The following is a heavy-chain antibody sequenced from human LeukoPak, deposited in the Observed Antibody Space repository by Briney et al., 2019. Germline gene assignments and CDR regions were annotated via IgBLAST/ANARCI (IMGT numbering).Heavy chain of an antibody. CDR1: GFTFSSYW. CDR3: TRGYDSSGYYLRAFDI. V-gene: IGHV3-74*01. J-gene: IGHJ3*02. CDR2: INSDGSDT. Sequence: GGSLRLSCAASGFTFSSYWMHWVRRAPGKALVWVSRINSDGSDTSYVDSVKGRFTISRDNAKNRLYLQMNSLRAEDTAVYYCTRGYDSSGYYLRAFDIWGQGTMVTVSS. D-gene: IGHD3-22*01.